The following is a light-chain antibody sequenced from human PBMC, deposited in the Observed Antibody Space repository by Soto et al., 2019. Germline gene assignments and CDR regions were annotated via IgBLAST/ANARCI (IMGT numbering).Light chain of an antibody. V-gene: IGKV3-20*01. Sequence: DIVLTQSPGTLSLSPGERATLSCRASQSVSGYLAWYQQKPGQAPRLLIYGASSRATGIPDRFSGSGSGTDFTLTIRGLEPEEAAMYYCQQYGSSPITFGQGTRLEIK. CDR1: QSVSGY. J-gene: IGKJ5*01. CDR3: QQYGSSPIT. CDR2: GAS.